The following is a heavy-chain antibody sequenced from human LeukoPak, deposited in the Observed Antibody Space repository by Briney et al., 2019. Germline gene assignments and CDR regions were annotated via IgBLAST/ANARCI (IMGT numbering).Heavy chain of an antibody. Sequence: ASVKVSCKASGYTFTGYYMHWVRQAPGQGLEWMGWINPNSGGTNYAQKFQGRVTMTRDTSISTAYMELSRLRSDDTAVYYCATSYCGGDCYSFQHWGQGTLVNVSS. CDR1: GYTFTGYY. J-gene: IGHJ1*01. CDR3: ATSYCGGDCYSFQH. D-gene: IGHD2-21*02. CDR2: INPNSGGT. V-gene: IGHV1-2*02.